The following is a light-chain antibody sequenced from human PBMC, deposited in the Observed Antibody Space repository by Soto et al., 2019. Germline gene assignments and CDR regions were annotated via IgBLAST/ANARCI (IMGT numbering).Light chain of an antibody. CDR1: QSINTW. CDR3: QQYQTYSRT. J-gene: IGKJ1*01. CDR2: DVS. Sequence: DIQMTQSPSTVSASVGDRITITRRASQSINTWLAWYRQRPGEAPQLLIYDVSTLAMGVPARFSGSGSGTDFTLSISRLQADDFATFYCQQYQTYSRTFGQGTKVEVK. V-gene: IGKV1-5*01.